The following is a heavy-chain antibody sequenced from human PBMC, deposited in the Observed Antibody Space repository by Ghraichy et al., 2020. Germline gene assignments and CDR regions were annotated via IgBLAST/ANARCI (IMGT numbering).Heavy chain of an antibody. CDR3: ARFYYDNSGLNIDY. Sequence: SETLSLTCSVSGASISSHYWTWIRQPPGKGLEWIAYIYLGGSINYNPSLKSRVTISVDTSKNQFSLRLSSVTAADTAVYYCARFYYDNSGLNIDYWGLGTLVTVSS. CDR1: GASISSHY. D-gene: IGHD3-22*01. J-gene: IGHJ4*02. CDR2: IYLGGSI. V-gene: IGHV4-59*08.